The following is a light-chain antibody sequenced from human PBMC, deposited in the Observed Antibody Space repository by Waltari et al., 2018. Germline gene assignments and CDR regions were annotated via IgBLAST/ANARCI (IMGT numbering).Light chain of an antibody. CDR3: SSYISSSTLEV. CDR2: DVS. CDR1: SSDVGCYNY. J-gene: IGLJ3*02. V-gene: IGLV2-14*03. Sequence: QSALTQPASVSGSPGQSITISCTGSSSDVGCYNYVSWYQQHPGKAPNLIIFDVSNRPSGVSNRFSGSKSGNTASLTISGLQAEDEADYYCSSYISSSTLEVFGGGTRLTVL.